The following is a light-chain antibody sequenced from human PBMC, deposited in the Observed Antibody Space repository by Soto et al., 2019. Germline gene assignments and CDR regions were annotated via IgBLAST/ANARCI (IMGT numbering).Light chain of an antibody. CDR1: QNGSNN. Sequence: EIVMTQSPATLSVSPGERATLSCSASQNGSNNLAWYQQKPGQAPRLLIYGAYTRATGIPARFSGSGSGTEFTLTISSLSSEDFAVYYCQQYDNWPPWTFGQGTKVEIK. CDR2: GAY. CDR3: QQYDNWPPWT. J-gene: IGKJ1*01. V-gene: IGKV3-15*01.